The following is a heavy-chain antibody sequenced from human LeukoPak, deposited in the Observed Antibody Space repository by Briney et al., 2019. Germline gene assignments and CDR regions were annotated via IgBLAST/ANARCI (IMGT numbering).Heavy chain of an antibody. CDR1: GFTFSSYT. CDR3: ARATWDPNYYYYMDV. D-gene: IGHD1-26*01. Sequence: GGSLRLSCAASGFTFSSYTMKWVRQAPGKGLEWVSSISSSSSYIYYADSVKGRFTISRDNAKNSLFLQMNSLRAEDTAVNFCARATWDPNYYYYMDVWGKGTTVTISS. J-gene: IGHJ6*03. CDR2: ISSSSSYI. V-gene: IGHV3-21*01.